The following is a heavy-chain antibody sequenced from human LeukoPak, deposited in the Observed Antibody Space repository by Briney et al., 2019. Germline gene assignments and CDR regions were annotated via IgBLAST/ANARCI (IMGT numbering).Heavy chain of an antibody. CDR1: GFSFSRNS. J-gene: IGHJ4*02. CDR2: ISSSSSYI. D-gene: IGHD3-16*01. V-gene: IGHV3-21*01. Sequence: PGGSLRLSCAASGFSFSRNSMNWVRQAPGKGLEWVSSISSSSSYIYYADSVKGRFTISRDNSKNTLYLQMNSLRAEDTAVYYCAKDRGLGVFDYWGQGTLVTVSS. CDR3: AKDRGLGVFDY.